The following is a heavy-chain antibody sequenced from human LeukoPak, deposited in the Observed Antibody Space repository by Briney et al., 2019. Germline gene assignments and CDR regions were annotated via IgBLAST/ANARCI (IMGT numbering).Heavy chain of an antibody. V-gene: IGHV1-24*01. D-gene: IGHD7-27*01. CDR2: FDPEDGET. J-gene: IGHJ4*02. Sequence: ASVKVSCKVSGYTLTELSMHWVRQAPGKGLEWMGGFDPEDGETIYAQKFQGRVTMTRDTSISTAYMELSGLISEDTAVYYCARGPPKWGYDYWGQGTLVTVSS. CDR1: GYTLTELS. CDR3: ARGPPKWGYDY.